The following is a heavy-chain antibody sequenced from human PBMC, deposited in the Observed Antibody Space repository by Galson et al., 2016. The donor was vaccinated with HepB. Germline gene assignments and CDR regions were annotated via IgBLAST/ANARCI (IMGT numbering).Heavy chain of an antibody. Sequence: CAISGDSVSSNSVAWNWIRQSPSRGLEWPGRTYYRSKWYNDYAVSVKSRITINPDTSKNQFSLQLNSVTPEDTALYYCARDRNFKLTWIQLRKRGTGDGFDYWGQGTLVTVSS. D-gene: IGHD5-18*01. CDR2: TYYRSKWYN. CDR3: ARDRNFKLTWIQLRKRGTGDGFDY. V-gene: IGHV6-1*01. J-gene: IGHJ4*02. CDR1: GDSVSSNSVA.